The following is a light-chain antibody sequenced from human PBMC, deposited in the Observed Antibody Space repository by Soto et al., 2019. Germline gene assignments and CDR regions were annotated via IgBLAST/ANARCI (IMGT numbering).Light chain of an antibody. Sequence: DIQMTQSPSSLSASVGDRVTITCQASQDIGIHLSWYQQRPGKAPTVLIYDASNLETGVPPRFSGSGSGTYFTFTISSLQPEDFATYYCQQYSNLYTFGQGTKVDIK. CDR1: QDIGIH. J-gene: IGKJ2*01. V-gene: IGKV1-33*01. CDR3: QQYSNLYT. CDR2: DAS.